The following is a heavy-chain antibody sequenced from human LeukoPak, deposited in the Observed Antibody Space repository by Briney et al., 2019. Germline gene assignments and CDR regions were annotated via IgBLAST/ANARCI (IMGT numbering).Heavy chain of an antibody. Sequence: SETLCLTCTVSGGSISSYYWSWIRQPAGKGLEWIGRIYTSGSTNYNPSLKSRVTMSVDTSKNQFSLKLSSVTAADTAVYYCARDLGYCSSTSCYAGISWFDPWGQGTLVTVSS. CDR2: IYTSGST. D-gene: IGHD2-2*01. CDR3: ARDLGYCSSTSCYAGISWFDP. V-gene: IGHV4-4*07. CDR1: GGSISSYY. J-gene: IGHJ5*02.